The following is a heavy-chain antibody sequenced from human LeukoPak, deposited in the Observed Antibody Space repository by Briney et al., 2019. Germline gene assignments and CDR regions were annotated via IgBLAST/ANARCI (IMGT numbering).Heavy chain of an antibody. J-gene: IGHJ4*01. CDR1: GGTFSGYY. CDR3: ARVSSGSYSAAVDY. D-gene: IGHD1-26*01. CDR2: INHSGST. Sequence: SETLSLTCAVSGGTFSGYYWSWIRQPPGKGLEWIGEINHSGSTYYNPYLTSRVTISVDTSKNQFSLKLIYVTAADTAVSYGARVSSGSYSAAVDYWG. V-gene: IGHV4-34*01.